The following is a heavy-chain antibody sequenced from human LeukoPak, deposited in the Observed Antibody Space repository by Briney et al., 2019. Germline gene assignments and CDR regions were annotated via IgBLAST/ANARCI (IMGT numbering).Heavy chain of an antibody. CDR3: ARDQAATNTQVRFCLD. V-gene: IGHV1-18*01. D-gene: IGHD3-9*01. Sequence: ASVKVSCKASGYTFTSYGISWVRQAPGQGLEWMGWISAYNGNTNFAQKLQGRVTMTTDTSTSTAYMDLRSLRSDDTAVYYCARDQAATNTQVRFCLDWGQGTLVTISS. CDR2: ISAYNGNT. CDR1: GYTFTSYG. J-gene: IGHJ4*02.